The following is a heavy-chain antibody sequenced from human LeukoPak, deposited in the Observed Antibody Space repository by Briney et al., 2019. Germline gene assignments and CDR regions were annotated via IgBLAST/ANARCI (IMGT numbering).Heavy chain of an antibody. D-gene: IGHD5-18*01. CDR2: ISPNSGGA. V-gene: IGHV1-2*02. CDR1: GYTFTDYY. J-gene: IGHJ4*02. CDR3: ARGGAYTYGYY. Sequence: ASVKVSCKASGYTFTDYYIHWVRQAPGQGLEWMGWISPNSGGANYAQKFQGRVTMTRDTSISTAYMELSSLRSDDTAVYYCARGGAYTYGYYWGQGTLVTVSS.